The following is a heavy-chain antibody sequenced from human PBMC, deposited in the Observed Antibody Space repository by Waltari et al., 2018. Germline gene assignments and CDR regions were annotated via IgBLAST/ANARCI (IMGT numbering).Heavy chain of an antibody. V-gene: IGHV1-2*02. Sequence: QVQLVQSGAEVKKPGASVKVSCKASGYTFTGYYMHWVRQAPGQGLEWMGWINPNRGGTNYAQKFQGRVTMTRDTSISTAYMELSRLRSDDTAVYYCAVGVGATWPDAFDIWGQGTMVTVSS. CDR1: GYTFTGYY. CDR3: AVGVGATWPDAFDI. CDR2: INPNRGGT. J-gene: IGHJ3*02. D-gene: IGHD1-26*01.